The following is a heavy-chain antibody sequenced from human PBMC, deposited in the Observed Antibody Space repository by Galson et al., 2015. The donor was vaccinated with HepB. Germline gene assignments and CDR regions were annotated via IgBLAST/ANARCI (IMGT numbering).Heavy chain of an antibody. Sequence: SLRLSCAASGFTFSSYAMHWVRQAPGKGLEYVSAISSNGGSTYYADSVKGRFTISRDNSKNTLYLQMSSLRAEDTAVYYCVKDPSPAIVWGPYDYWGQGTLVTVSS. V-gene: IGHV3-64D*06. CDR2: ISSNGGST. J-gene: IGHJ4*02. CDR1: GFTFSSYA. CDR3: VKDPSPAIVWGPYDY. D-gene: IGHD2-21*02.